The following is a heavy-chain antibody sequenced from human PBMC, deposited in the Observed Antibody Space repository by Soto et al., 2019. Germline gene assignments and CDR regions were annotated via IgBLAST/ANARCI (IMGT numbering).Heavy chain of an antibody. CDR3: ARVTGYYAPDY. J-gene: IGHJ4*02. V-gene: IGHV4-39*02. Sequence: SETLSLTCTVSGGSISSSSYYWGWIRQPPGKGLEWIGSIYYSGSTYYNPSLKSRVTITRDTSASTAYMELSSLRSEDTAVYYCARVTGYYAPDYWGQGTLVTVSS. CDR2: IYYSGST. CDR1: GGSISSSSYY. D-gene: IGHD3-9*01.